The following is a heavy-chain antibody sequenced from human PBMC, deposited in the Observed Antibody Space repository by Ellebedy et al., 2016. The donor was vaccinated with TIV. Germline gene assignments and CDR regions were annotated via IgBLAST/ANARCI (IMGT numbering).Heavy chain of an antibody. CDR2: ISGSGGNT. V-gene: IGHV3-23*01. CDR1: GFTLSRHW. D-gene: IGHD4-23*01. J-gene: IGHJ3*02. Sequence: GESLKISCAASGFTLSRHWMSWVRQAPGKGLEWVSSISGSGGNTYYADSVKGRFTISRDNSKDTLYLQVNSLRAEDTAVYYCSRDPVGVGPAFDIWGQGTMVTVSS. CDR3: SRDPVGVGPAFDI.